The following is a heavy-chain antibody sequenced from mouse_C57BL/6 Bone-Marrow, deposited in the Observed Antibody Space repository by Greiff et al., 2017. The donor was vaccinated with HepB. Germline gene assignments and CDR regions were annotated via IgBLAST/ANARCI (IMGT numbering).Heavy chain of an antibody. CDR1: GYTFTDYY. CDR2: IYPGSGNT. J-gene: IGHJ2*01. D-gene: IGHD1-1*01. V-gene: IGHV1-76*01. CDR3: ATGGSSYFDY. Sequence: QVQLQQSGAELVRPGASVKLSCKASGYTFTDYYINWVKQRPGQGLEWIARIYPGSGNTYYNEKFKGKATLTAEKSSSTAYMQLSSLTSEDSAVYFCATGGSSYFDYWGQGTTLTVSS.